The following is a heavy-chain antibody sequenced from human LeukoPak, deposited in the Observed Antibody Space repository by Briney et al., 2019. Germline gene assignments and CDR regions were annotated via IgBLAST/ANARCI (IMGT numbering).Heavy chain of an antibody. D-gene: IGHD5-24*01. Sequence: SVKVSCKASGGTFTSYAISWVRQAPGQGHEWMGGIIPIFGTANYAQKFQGRVTITTDESTSTAYMELSSLRSEDTAVYYCARDKGDGDAFDIWGQGTMVTVSS. J-gene: IGHJ3*02. V-gene: IGHV1-69*05. CDR2: IIPIFGTA. CDR1: GGTFTSYA. CDR3: ARDKGDGDAFDI.